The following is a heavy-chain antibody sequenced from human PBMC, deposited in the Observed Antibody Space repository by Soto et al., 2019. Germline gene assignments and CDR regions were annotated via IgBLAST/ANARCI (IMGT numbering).Heavy chain of an antibody. Sequence: EVQLLESGGGLVQPGGSLRLSCAASGFTFSSYAMIWVRQAPGKGLEWVSAISGSGGSTYYADSVKGRFTISRDNSKNTLYLQMNSLRAEDTAVYYCAKPRDAGYYDSSGYFDYWGQGTLVTVSS. CDR1: GFTFSSYA. J-gene: IGHJ4*02. V-gene: IGHV3-23*01. CDR3: AKPRDAGYYDSSGYFDY. D-gene: IGHD3-22*01. CDR2: ISGSGGST.